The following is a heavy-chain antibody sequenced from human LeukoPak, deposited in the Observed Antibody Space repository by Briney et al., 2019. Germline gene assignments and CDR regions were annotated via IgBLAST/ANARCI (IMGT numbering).Heavy chain of an antibody. CDR2: IKQDGSEK. Sequence: PGGSLRHSCAASLFSFTNYWMSWVRPAPGKGLEWVANIKQDGSEKNYVDSVKGRFTISRDNAQNSLYLQMNSLRVEDTALYYCSRSLNSWGQGALVTVSS. CDR1: LFSFTNYW. V-gene: IGHV3-7*01. J-gene: IGHJ5*02. CDR3: SRSLNS.